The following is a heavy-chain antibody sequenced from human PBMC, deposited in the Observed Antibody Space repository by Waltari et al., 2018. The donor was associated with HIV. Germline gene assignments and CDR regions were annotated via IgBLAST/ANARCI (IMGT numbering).Heavy chain of an antibody. V-gene: IGHV3-7*01. CDR2: IMEDGTEK. CDR1: GLYVHSLW. J-gene: IGHJ2*01. Sequence: EVELVESGGGLVQAGGSLRRYRNGSGLYVHSLWMRWCRQGPGNGLEWVANIMEDGTEKNYLESVKGRFTISKDSLKNSAYLTLNNMTAGDTAVYFCARLIREGYNDWYFDLWGRGTLITV. CDR3: ARLIREGYNDWYFDL. D-gene: IGHD1-20*01.